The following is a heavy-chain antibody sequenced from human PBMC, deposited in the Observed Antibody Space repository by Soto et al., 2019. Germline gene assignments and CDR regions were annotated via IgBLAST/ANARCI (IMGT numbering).Heavy chain of an antibody. CDR3: AKDRPSSEGYFDY. J-gene: IGHJ4*02. Sequence: PGGSLRLSCAASGFTFSRYGMHWVRQAPGKGLEWVAVISYDGSNKYYADSVKGRFTISRDNSKNTLYLQMNSLRAEDTAVYYCAKDRPSSEGYFDYWGQGTLVTVSS. V-gene: IGHV3-30*18. CDR1: GFTFSRYG. D-gene: IGHD3-22*01. CDR2: ISYDGSNK.